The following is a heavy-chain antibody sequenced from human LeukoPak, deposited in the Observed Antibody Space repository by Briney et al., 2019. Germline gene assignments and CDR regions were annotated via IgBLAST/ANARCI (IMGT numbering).Heavy chain of an antibody. J-gene: IGHJ4*02. CDR2: ISAYNGNT. D-gene: IGHD5-18*01. CDR1: GYTFTSYG. Sequence: ASVKVSCKASGYTFTSYGISWVRQAPGQGLEWMGWISAYNGNTNYAQKLQGRVTMTTDTSTSTAYMEIRGLRSDDTAVYYCTRDLGVDTTMIFFDYWGQGSLVTVSS. V-gene: IGHV1-18*01. CDR3: TRDLGVDTTMIFFDY.